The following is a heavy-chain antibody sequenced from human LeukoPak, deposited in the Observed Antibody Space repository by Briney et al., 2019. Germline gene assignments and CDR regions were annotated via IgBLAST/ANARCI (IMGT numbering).Heavy chain of an antibody. D-gene: IGHD3-16*01. CDR3: ARDYVGDNWFDP. CDR1: GYTFTGYY. CDR2: ISPNSGGT. Sequence: GASVKVTCKASGYTFTGYYMHWVRQAPGQGLEWMGWISPNSGGTNYAQKFQGRVTMTRDTSISTAYMELSRLRSDDTAVYYCARDYVGDNWFDPWGQGTLVTVSP. J-gene: IGHJ5*02. V-gene: IGHV1-2*02.